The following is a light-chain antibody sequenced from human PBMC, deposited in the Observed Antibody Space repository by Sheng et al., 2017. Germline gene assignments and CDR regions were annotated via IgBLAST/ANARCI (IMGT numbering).Light chain of an antibody. CDR1: QSISSY. Sequence: DIQMTQSPSSLSASVGDRVTITCRASQSISSYLNWYQQKPGKAPKLLVYDASSLQSGVPSRFRGGGSGTDYTLTISSLQSEDFAVYYCQHYNTWPYTFGQGTKLEIK. CDR2: DAS. J-gene: IGKJ2*01. V-gene: IGKV1-39*01. CDR3: QHYNTWPYT.